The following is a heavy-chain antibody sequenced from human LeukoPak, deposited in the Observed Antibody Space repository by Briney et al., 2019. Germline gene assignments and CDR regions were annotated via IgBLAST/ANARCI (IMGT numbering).Heavy chain of an antibody. CDR2: IIPILGIA. CDR3: ARVLGDGYNNFDY. V-gene: IGHV1-69*04. CDR1: GGTFSSYA. Sequence: SVKVSCKASGGTFSSYAISLVRQAPGQGLEWMGRIIPILGIANYAQKFQGRVTITADKSTSTAYMELSSLRSEDTAVYYCARVLGDGYNNFDYWGQGTLVTVSS. D-gene: IGHD5-24*01. J-gene: IGHJ4*02.